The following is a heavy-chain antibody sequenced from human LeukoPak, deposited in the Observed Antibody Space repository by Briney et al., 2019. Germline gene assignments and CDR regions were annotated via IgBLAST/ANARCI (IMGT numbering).Heavy chain of an antibody. CDR2: INHSGST. V-gene: IGHV4-34*01. CDR1: GFTMSHYG. Sequence: GSLRLSCAASGFTMSHYGASWVRQPPGKGLEWIGEINHSGSTNYNPSLKSRVTISVDTSKNQFSLKLSSVTAADTAVYYCARGWGWLQPKYFDYWGQGTLVTVSS. CDR3: ARGWGWLQPKYFDY. J-gene: IGHJ4*02. D-gene: IGHD5-24*01.